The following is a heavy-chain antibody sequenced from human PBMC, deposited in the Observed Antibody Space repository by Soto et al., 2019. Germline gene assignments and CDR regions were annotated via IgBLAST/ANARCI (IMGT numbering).Heavy chain of an antibody. CDR2: ISWNNNK. CDR3: AHRRVGRGSNWFDP. CDR1: GFSLNSTGVG. Sequence: QITLKESGPTLVKPTQTLTLTCTFSGFSLNSTGVGVGWIRQPPGKALEWLALISWNNNKLYSPSLRTRLSITKDTSKNQVVLTVTNMEPEDTGTYCCAHRRVGRGSNWFDPWGQGTLVIVSS. D-gene: IGHD3-10*01. J-gene: IGHJ5*02. V-gene: IGHV2-5*01.